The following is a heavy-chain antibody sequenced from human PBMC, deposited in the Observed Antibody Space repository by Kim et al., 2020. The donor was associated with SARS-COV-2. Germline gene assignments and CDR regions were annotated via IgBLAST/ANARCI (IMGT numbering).Heavy chain of an antibody. J-gene: IGHJ4*02. CDR1: GFTFSGSA. CDR2: IRSKANSYAT. D-gene: IGHD2-8*01. V-gene: IGHV3-73*01. Sequence: GGSLRLSCAASGFTFSGSAMHWVRQASGKGLEWVGRIRSKANSYATAYAASVKGRFTISRDDSKNTAYLQMNSLETEDTAMYYCTRRESGVQDYWGQGTLVTVSS. CDR3: TRRESGVQDY.